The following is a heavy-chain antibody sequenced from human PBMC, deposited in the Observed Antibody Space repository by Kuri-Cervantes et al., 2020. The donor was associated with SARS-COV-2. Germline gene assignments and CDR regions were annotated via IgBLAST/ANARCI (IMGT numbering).Heavy chain of an antibody. V-gene: IGHV4-30-4*08. J-gene: IGHJ6*03. CDR3: ARANWEDPLANYYMDV. CDR1: GNSLSSGDYY. D-gene: IGHD7-27*01. Sequence: LRLSCTVSGNSLSSGDYYWTWVRQPPGKGLEWIGNIFYSGSASYNPSLKSRLTMSLDMSKSQFSLKLNSVTAADTAVYYCARANWEDPLANYYMDVWGEGTTVTVSS. CDR2: IFYSGSA.